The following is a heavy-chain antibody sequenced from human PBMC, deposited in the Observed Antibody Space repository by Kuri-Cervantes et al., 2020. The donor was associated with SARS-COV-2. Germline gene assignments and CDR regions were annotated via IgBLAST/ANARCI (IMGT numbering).Heavy chain of an antibody. Sequence: GGSLRLSCAASGFTFSTYAMTWVRQAPGKGLDWVSSISGSGDTTYYADSVKGRFTISRDNSKNTLYLQMNSLIPEDTAVYYCAKDRVGGYWGQGTLVTVSS. V-gene: IGHV3-23*01. CDR1: GFTFSTYA. J-gene: IGHJ4*02. CDR2: ISGSGDTT. CDR3: AKDRVGGY. D-gene: IGHD2-15*01.